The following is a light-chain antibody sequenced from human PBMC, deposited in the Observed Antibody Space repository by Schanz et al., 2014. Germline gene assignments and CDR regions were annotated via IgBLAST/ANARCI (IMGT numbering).Light chain of an antibody. J-gene: IGLJ3*02. CDR2: DVS. CDR1: SSDIGNYDY. CDR3: CSYAGSYTWV. Sequence: QSALTQPASVSGSPGQSITISCTGTSSDIGNYDYVSWYRQHPGKAPKLMIYDVSNRPSGVSNRFSGSKSANTASLTISGLQAEDEADYYCCSYAGSYTWVFGGGTKLTV. V-gene: IGLV2-14*03.